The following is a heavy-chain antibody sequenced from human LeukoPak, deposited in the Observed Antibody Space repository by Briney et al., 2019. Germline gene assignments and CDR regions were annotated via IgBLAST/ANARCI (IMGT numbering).Heavy chain of an antibody. CDR2: ISGSGGST. D-gene: IGHD3-22*01. CDR3: AKYDSSGYYRAPFDY. V-gene: IGHV3-23*01. Sequence: GGSLRLSCTPSGFTFSSHAMSWVRQAPGKGLEWVSAISGSGGSTYYADSVKGRFTISRDNSKNTLYLQMNSLRAEDTAVYYCAKYDSSGYYRAPFDYWGQGTLVTVSS. CDR1: GFTFSSHA. J-gene: IGHJ4*02.